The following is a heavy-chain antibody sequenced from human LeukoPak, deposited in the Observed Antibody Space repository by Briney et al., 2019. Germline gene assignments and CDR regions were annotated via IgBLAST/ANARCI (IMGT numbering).Heavy chain of an antibody. D-gene: IGHD3-16*02. CDR1: GFTFSSYA. CDR3: AKDADYVWGSYRYFDY. J-gene: IGHJ4*02. CDR2: ISGSGGST. Sequence: GGSLRLSCAASGFTFSSYAMIWVRQAPGKGLEWVSGISGSGGSTFYADSVKGRFTISRDNSKNTLYLQMNSLRAEDTAVYYCAKDADYVWGSYRYFDYWGQGTLVTVSS. V-gene: IGHV3-23*01.